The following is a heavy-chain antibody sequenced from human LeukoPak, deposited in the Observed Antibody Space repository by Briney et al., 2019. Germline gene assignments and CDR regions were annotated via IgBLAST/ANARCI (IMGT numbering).Heavy chain of an antibody. Sequence: GGSLRLSCAASGFTFSSYGMHWVRQAPGKGLEWVAFIRYDGSNKYYADSVKGRFTISRDNSKNTLYLQMNSLRAEDTAVYYCAKLTTVDLGYYYMDVWGKGTTVTVSS. V-gene: IGHV3-30*02. CDR3: AKLTTVDLGYYYMDV. CDR1: GFTFSSYG. J-gene: IGHJ6*03. CDR2: IRYDGSNK. D-gene: IGHD4-17*01.